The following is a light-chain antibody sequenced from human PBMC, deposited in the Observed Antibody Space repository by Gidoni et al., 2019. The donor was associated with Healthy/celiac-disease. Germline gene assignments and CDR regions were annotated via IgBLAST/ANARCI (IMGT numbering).Light chain of an antibody. Sequence: DIVMTRSPDSLAVSLGERATINCKSSQSVLYSSNNKNYLAWYQQKPGQPPKLLIYWASTRESGVPDRFSGSGSGTDFTLTISSLQAEDVAVYYCQQYYSTPYTFGQXTKLEIK. V-gene: IGKV4-1*01. J-gene: IGKJ2*01. CDR3: QQYYSTPYT. CDR2: WAS. CDR1: QSVLYSSNNKNY.